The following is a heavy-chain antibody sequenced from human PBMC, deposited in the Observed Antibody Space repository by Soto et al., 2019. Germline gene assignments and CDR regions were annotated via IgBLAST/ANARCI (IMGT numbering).Heavy chain of an antibody. Sequence: QVHLVQSGAEVKKPGASVKVSCKASGYTFTSYDISWVRQPPGRGLEWMGWVSAYNGNRNYAQNLQGRLTMSTDTSTDTAYMELGSLRSDDTAMYYCARGGDHIDYWGQVTLVTVSS. CDR1: GYTFTSYD. CDR3: ARGGDHIDY. J-gene: IGHJ4*02. V-gene: IGHV1-18*01. CDR2: VSAYNGNR.